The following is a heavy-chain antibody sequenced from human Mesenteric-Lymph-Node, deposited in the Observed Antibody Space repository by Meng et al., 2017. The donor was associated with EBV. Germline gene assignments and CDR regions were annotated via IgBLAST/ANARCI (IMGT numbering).Heavy chain of an antibody. CDR1: GGSFSDYY. J-gene: IGHJ5*02. CDR2: VNHAGTT. V-gene: IGHV4-34*01. CDR3: ATLGSFASSIDP. D-gene: IGHD3-16*01. Sequence: QVQLRQGGAGRLKPSGTLSLTCAVYGGSFSDYYWTWIRQPPGKGLEWIGEVNHAGTTIYNPSLESRVTISVDTSKNQFSLKLTSVTAADTAVYFCATLGSFASSIDPWGQGTLVTVSS.